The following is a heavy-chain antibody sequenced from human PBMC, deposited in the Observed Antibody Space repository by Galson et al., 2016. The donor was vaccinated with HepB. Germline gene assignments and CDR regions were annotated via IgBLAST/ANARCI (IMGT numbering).Heavy chain of an antibody. CDR2: IYYSGSA. CDR1: GASINSGGYS. D-gene: IGHD3-3*01. Sequence: LSLTCTVSGASINSGGYSWSWIRQHPGKGLEWIGYIYYSGSAYYNPSLKSRVSISVDRSKNQFSLRLSSVTAADAAVYYCARFGVTHYWGQGTLVTVSS. V-gene: IGHV4-31*03. CDR3: ARFGVTHY. J-gene: IGHJ4*02.